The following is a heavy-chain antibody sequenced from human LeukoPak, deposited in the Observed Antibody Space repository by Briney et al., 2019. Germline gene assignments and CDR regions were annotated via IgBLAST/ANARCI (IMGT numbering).Heavy chain of an antibody. CDR1: GFTFSSYS. D-gene: IGHD1-26*01. CDR3: ARDRRNTGSFFDY. CDR2: ISTSSSTI. Sequence: GGSLRLSCAASGFTFSSYSMTWVRQAPGKGLEWVSYISTSSSTIYYADSVKGRFTISRDNAKNSLYLQMNSLRAEDTALYYCARDRRNTGSFFDYWGQGTLVTVSS. J-gene: IGHJ4*02. V-gene: IGHV3-48*01.